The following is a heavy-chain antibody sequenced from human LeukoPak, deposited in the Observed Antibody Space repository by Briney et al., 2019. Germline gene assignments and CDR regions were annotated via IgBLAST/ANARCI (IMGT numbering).Heavy chain of an antibody. V-gene: IGHV1-18*01. D-gene: IGHD3-3*01. Sequence: GASVKVSCKASGYTFTSYGISWVRQAPGQGLEWMGWISAYNGNTNYAQKLQGRVTMTTDTSTSTAYMELRSLRSDDTAVYYCARGVRPLTIFAPPYYFDYWGQGTLVTVSS. J-gene: IGHJ4*02. CDR2: ISAYNGNT. CDR3: ARGVRPLTIFAPPYYFDY. CDR1: GYTFTSYG.